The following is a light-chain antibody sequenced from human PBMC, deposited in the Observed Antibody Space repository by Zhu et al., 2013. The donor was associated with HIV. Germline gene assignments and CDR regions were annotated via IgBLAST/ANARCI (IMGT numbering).Light chain of an antibody. J-gene: IGLJ1*01. CDR2: EVT. V-gene: IGLV2-23*02. CDR3: CSFASSRSFV. Sequence: QSALTQPASVSGSLRQSITISCTGTSGDVGSYNLVSWYQQHPGKAPKLMIYEVTKRPSGVSNRFSGSKSGNTASLTISGLQAEDEADYYCCSFASSRSFVFGTGTKVTVL. CDR1: SGDVGSYNL.